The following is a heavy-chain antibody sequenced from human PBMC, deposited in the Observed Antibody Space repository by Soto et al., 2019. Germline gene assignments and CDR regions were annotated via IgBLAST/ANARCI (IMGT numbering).Heavy chain of an antibody. V-gene: IGHV3-21*01. CDR2: ISSSSSYI. J-gene: IGHJ5*02. CDR1: GFTFSSYS. Sequence: GGSLRLSCAASGFTFSSYSINWVRQAPWKGLEWVSSISSSSSYIYYADSVKGRFTISRDNAKNSLYLQMNSLRAEDTAVYYCAREHYYDSSGYPNWFDPWGQGTLVTVSS. D-gene: IGHD3-22*01. CDR3: AREHYYDSSGYPNWFDP.